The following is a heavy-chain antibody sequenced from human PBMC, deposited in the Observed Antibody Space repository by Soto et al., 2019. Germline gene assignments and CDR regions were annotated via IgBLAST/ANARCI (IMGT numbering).Heavy chain of an antibody. J-gene: IGHJ4*02. Sequence: GESLKISWQTSGFSFTSHWIGWGRQMPGKGLEWMGIIYPYDSDTRYSPSFQGQVTISADKSIGTAYLQWSSLKASDTAIYFCARQAYDTSGYRYFDFWGQGTLVTAPQ. CDR3: ARQAYDTSGYRYFDF. D-gene: IGHD3-22*01. CDR2: IYPYDSDT. CDR1: GFSFTSHW. V-gene: IGHV5-51*01.